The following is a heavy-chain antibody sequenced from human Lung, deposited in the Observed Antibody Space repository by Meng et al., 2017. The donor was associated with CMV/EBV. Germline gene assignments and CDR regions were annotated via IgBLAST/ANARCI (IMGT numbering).Heavy chain of an antibody. D-gene: IGHD3-3*01. V-gene: IGHV4-61*01. CDR3: AREPSDDFGSGYYDAVGI. CDR1: GGSVSSGSYY. CDR2: IYYSGST. Sequence: GSLRLXXTVSGGSVSSGSYYWSWIRQPPGKGLEWIGYIYYSGSTNYNPSLKSRVTISVDTSKNQFSLKVIYVTAADTAVYSCAREPSDDFGSGYYDAVGIWGQGXMVTVSS. J-gene: IGHJ3*02.